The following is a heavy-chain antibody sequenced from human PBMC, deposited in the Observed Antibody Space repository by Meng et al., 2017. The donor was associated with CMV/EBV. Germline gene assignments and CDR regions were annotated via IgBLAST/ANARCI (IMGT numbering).Heavy chain of an antibody. Sequence: GESLKISCAASGFTFSDYYMSWIRQAPGKGLEWVSYISSSGSTIYYADSVKGRFTISRDNAKNSLYLQMNSLRAEDTAVYYCARDRPTRKSNPNIVVVPGGVDYWGRERWSPSPQ. D-gene: IGHD2-2*01. V-gene: IGHV3-11*01. CDR1: GFTFSDYY. CDR3: ARDRPTRKSNPNIVVVPGGVDY. CDR2: ISSSGSTI. J-gene: IGHJ4*02.